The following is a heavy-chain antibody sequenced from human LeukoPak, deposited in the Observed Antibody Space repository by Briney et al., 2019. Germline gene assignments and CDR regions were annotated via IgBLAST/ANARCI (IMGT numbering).Heavy chain of an antibody. Sequence: GGSLRLSCAASGFTFSSFWMSWVRQAPGKGLEWVANIKQDGSEKYYVDSVKGRFTISRDNAKNSLYLQMNSLRAEDTAVYYCARGVRFLAWSHFDYWGQGTLVTVSS. CDR3: ARGVRFLAWSHFDY. V-gene: IGHV3-7*01. J-gene: IGHJ4*02. D-gene: IGHD3-3*01. CDR2: IKQDGSEK. CDR1: GFTFSSFW.